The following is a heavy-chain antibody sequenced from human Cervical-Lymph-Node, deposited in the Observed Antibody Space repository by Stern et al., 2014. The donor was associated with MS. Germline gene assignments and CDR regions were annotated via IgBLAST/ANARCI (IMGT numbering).Heavy chain of an antibody. Sequence: EVQLVESGGGLVQPGGSLRLSCAASGFTFSSYWMHWVRQAPGKGLVWVSRITSEESSTSYADFVKSRCTISRDNAKNTLYLQMNSLRAEDTAVYYCARDWSSIPLDVWGQGTTVTVSS. CDR3: ARDWSSIPLDV. CDR1: GFTFSSYW. V-gene: IGHV3-74*01. D-gene: IGHD2-21*01. CDR2: ITSEESST. J-gene: IGHJ6*02.